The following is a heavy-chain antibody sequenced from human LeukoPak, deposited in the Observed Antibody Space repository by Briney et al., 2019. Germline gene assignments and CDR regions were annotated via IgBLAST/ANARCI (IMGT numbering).Heavy chain of an antibody. CDR3: DVAIAAARGGMDV. CDR1: GFTFSSYS. Sequence: GGSLRLSCAASGFTFSSYSMNWVRQAPGKGLEWVSSISSSSSYIYYADSVKGRFTISRDNAKNSLYLQMNSLRAEDTAVYYCDVAIAAARGGMDVWGQGTTVTVSS. V-gene: IGHV3-21*01. D-gene: IGHD6-13*01. CDR2: ISSSSSYI. J-gene: IGHJ6*02.